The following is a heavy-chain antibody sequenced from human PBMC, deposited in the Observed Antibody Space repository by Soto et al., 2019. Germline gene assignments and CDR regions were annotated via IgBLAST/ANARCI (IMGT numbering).Heavy chain of an antibody. D-gene: IGHD4-4*01. CDR2: ISYDGGQE. Sequence: PGGYLGLCCAASGFCFRNNGMHCARQAPGKGLEIVAGISYDGGQEDYADSVKCRFTIYRDNSKNMLFLQMNSLRPDDTAVYYYSSDSGGYSNYVDYGGQGILVTGSS. J-gene: IGHJ4*02. V-gene: IGHV3-30*03. CDR3: SSDSGGYSNYVDY. CDR1: GFCFRNNG.